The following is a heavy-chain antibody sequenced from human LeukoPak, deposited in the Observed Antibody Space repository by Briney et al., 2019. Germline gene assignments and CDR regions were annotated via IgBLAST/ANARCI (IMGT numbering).Heavy chain of an antibody. D-gene: IGHD2-2*02. CDR3: ARDRDCSSTSCYTRYIQEGADYYYYGMDV. J-gene: IGHJ6*02. V-gene: IGHV1-69*04. CDR2: IIPIFGIA. Sequence: SVKVSCKASGGTFSSHAISWVRQAPGQGLEWMGRIIPIFGIANYAQKFQGRVTITADKSTSTAYMELSSLRSEDTAVYYCARDRDCSSTSCYTRYIQEGADYYYYGMDVWGQETTVTVSS. CDR1: GGTFSSHA.